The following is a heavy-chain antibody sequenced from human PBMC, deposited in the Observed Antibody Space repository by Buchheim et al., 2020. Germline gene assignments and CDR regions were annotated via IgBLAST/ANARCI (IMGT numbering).Heavy chain of an antibody. CDR2: IWYDGSNK. D-gene: IGHD3-10*01. Sequence: QVQLVESGGGVVQPGRSLRLSCAASGFTFSSYGMHWVRQAPGKGLEWVAVIWYDGSNKYYADSVKGRFTISRANSKNTLYLQMNSLRAEDTAVYYCAREGIWFGELLPFDIWGQGT. J-gene: IGHJ3*02. CDR1: GFTFSSYG. V-gene: IGHV3-33*01. CDR3: AREGIWFGELLPFDI.